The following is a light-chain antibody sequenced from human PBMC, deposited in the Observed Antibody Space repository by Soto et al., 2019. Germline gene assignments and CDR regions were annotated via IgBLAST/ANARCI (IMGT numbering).Light chain of an antibody. J-gene: IGLJ1*01. CDR2: YNN. Sequence: QSVLTQPPSASETPGQTVSISCSGSNSNIASNTVNWYQHLPGTAPKLLIYYNNQRPSGVPDRFSGSKSGTSASLAISGLKSEDESDYYCASWDDPLKSYVFAEGTKVTVL. CDR1: NSNIASNT. V-gene: IGLV1-44*01. CDR3: ASWDDPLKSYV.